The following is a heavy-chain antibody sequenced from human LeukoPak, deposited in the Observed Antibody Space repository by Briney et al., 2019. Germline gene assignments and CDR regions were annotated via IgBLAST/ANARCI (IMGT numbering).Heavy chain of an antibody. CDR3: ARRWNYGRNYYIDV. D-gene: IGHD1-7*01. Sequence: PSETLSLTCAVYGGSFSNYYWSWIRQPPGKGLEWIGEINDSGRTNYNPSLMSRVTVSVDTFKKQFSLRLTSVTATDTAVYYCARRWNYGRNYYIDVWGKGATVSVSS. CDR2: INDSGRT. CDR1: GGSFSNYY. V-gene: IGHV4-34*01. J-gene: IGHJ6*03.